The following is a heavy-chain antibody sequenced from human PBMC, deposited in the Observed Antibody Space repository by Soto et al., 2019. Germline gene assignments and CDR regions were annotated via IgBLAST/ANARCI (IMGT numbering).Heavy chain of an antibody. CDR2: ISGSGGST. Sequence: EVQLLESGGGLVQPGGSLRLSCAASGFTFSSYAMSWVRQAPGKGLEWVSAISGSGGSTYYADSVKGRFTISRDNSKNTLYLQMNSLRAEDTAVYYCAKDPYYYDSSGYTGGYFDYWGQSTLVTVSS. CDR3: AKDPYYYDSSGYTGGYFDY. CDR1: GFTFSSYA. J-gene: IGHJ4*02. V-gene: IGHV3-23*01. D-gene: IGHD3-22*01.